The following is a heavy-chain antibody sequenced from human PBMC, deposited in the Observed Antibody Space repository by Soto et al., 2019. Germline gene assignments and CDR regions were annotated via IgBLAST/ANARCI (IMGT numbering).Heavy chain of an antibody. Sequence: QVQLVQSGPEVKKPGASVKVSCKASGYAFISYGITWVRQAPGQGLEWVGWILAYNGNTNYAQKFQGRVTMTTDTSTTTAYMELSSLRSDDTAVYSCAKGYPGPPSYDAFHIWGHGTIVTVSS. D-gene: IGHD1-1*01. V-gene: IGHV1-18*01. J-gene: IGHJ3*02. CDR3: AKGYPGPPSYDAFHI. CDR1: GYAFISYG. CDR2: ILAYNGNT.